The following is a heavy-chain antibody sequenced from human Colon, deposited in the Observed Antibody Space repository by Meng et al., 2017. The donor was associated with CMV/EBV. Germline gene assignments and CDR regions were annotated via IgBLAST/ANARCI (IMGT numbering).Heavy chain of an antibody. CDR3: VKGRGYYDSSGHYAGFDP. CDR1: GESMRSHY. D-gene: IGHD3-22*01. J-gene: IGHJ5*02. CDR2: IYYSGSN. Sequence: SETLSLTCTVSGESMRSHYWSWIRQPPGKGLEWIGYIYYSGSNKYNPSLKSRVTMSVDTSKNQFSLKLNSVTAADTAVYYCVKGRGYYDSSGHYAGFDPWGQGVLVTVSS. V-gene: IGHV4-59*11.